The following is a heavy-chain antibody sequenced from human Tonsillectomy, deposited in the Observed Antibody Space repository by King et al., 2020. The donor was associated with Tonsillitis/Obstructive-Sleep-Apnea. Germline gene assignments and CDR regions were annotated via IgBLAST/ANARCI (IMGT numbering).Heavy chain of an antibody. Sequence: QLVQSGAEVKKPGASVKVSCKVSGYTLTELSMHWVRQAPGKGLEWMGGFDPEDGETIYAQKFQGRVTMTEDTSTDTAYMELSSLRSEDTAVYYYATGYSYGYSDAFDIWGQGTMVTVSS. CDR1: GYTLTELS. D-gene: IGHD5-18*01. V-gene: IGHV1-24*01. CDR3: ATGYSYGYSDAFDI. CDR2: FDPEDGET. J-gene: IGHJ3*02.